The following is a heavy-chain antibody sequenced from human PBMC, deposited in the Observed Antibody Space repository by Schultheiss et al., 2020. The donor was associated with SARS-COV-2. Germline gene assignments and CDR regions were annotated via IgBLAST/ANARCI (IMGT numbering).Heavy chain of an antibody. V-gene: IGHV3-23*01. Sequence: GGSLRLSCAASGFTFSSYSMNWVRQAPGKGLEWVSAISGSGGSTYYADSVKGRFTISRDNSKNTLYLQMNSLRAEDTAVYYCARDSLFDTMVQGVIIWGQGTLVTVSS. D-gene: IGHD3-10*01. CDR2: ISGSGGST. J-gene: IGHJ4*02. CDR3: ARDSLFDTMVQGVII. CDR1: GFTFSSYS.